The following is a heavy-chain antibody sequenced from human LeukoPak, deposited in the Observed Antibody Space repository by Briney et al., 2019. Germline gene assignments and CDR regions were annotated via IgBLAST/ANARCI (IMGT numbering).Heavy chain of an antibody. D-gene: IGHD2-2*01. CDR1: GFTFSSYW. CDR3: AKIYCSSISCHFDY. J-gene: IGHJ4*02. V-gene: IGHV3-7*01. Sequence: GGSLRLSCAASGFTFSSYWMSWVRQAPGRGLDWVANIKQGGSEKYYVDSVKGRFTISRDDAKSSLYLQVNSLRAEDTAVYYCAKIYCSSISCHFDYWGQGTLVTVSS. CDR2: IKQGGSEK.